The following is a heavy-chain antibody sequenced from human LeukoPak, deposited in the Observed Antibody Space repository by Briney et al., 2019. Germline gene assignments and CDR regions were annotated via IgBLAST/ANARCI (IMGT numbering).Heavy chain of an antibody. CDR1: GYTFTGYY. Sequence: GASVKVSCKASGYTFTGYYMHWVRQAPGQGLEWMGWINPNSGGTNYAQKFQGRVTMTRDTSISTAYMELSRLRSDDTAVYYCASYYYDSSGYYYRDYWGQGTLVTVSS. CDR3: ASYYYDSSGYYYRDY. CDR2: INPNSGGT. D-gene: IGHD3-22*01. J-gene: IGHJ4*02. V-gene: IGHV1-2*02.